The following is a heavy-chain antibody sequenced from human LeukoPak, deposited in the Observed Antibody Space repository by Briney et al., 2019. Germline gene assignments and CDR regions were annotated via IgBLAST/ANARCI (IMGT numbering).Heavy chain of an antibody. CDR2: KRQDGGEI. CDR1: GFTFSRYW. CDR3: ARDKGDYDSSGSLFVF. D-gene: IGHD3-16*01. Sequence: GGSLRLSCAASGFTFSRYWMSWVRQVPRKGLEWVANKRQDGGEIYYVDSVKGRFTISRDNAKSSLYLQMNSLRAGDTAVYYCARDKGDYDSSGSLFVFGGQGTLVTVSS. V-gene: IGHV3-7*03. J-gene: IGHJ4*02.